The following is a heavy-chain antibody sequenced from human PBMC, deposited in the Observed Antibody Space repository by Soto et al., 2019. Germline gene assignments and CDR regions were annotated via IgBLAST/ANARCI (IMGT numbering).Heavy chain of an antibody. CDR1: GGSISSYY. CDR2: IYYSGST. J-gene: IGHJ5*02. Sequence: PSETRSLTCTVSGGSISSYYWSWIRQPPGKGLEWIGYIYYSGSTNYNPSLKSRVTISVDTSKNQFSLKLSSVTAADTAVYYCARGVGRFDPWGQGTLVTVSS. D-gene: IGHD2-15*01. V-gene: IGHV4-59*01. CDR3: ARGVGRFDP.